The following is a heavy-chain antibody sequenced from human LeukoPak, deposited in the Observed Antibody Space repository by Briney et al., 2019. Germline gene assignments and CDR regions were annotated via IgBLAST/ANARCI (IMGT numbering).Heavy chain of an antibody. CDR2: ISGSGSST. J-gene: IGHJ4*02. CDR1: GFTFSGYA. Sequence: GGSLRLSCAASGFTFSGYAMSWVRQAPGKGLEWVSVISGSGSSTYYADSVKGRFTISRDNSKNTLYLQMNSLRAEDTAVYYCAKEGFYDSSGSYFDYWGQGTLVTVSS. D-gene: IGHD3-22*01. CDR3: AKEGFYDSSGSYFDY. V-gene: IGHV3-23*01.